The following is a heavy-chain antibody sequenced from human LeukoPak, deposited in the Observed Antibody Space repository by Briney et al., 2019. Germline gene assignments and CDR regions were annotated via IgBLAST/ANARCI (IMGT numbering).Heavy chain of an antibody. CDR3: ATGNYYDSRGYYTFGH. CDR2: INGDGSTT. Sequence: RGSLRLSCAASGFTFSRYWMHWVRHAPGKGLVWVSRINGDGSTTSYADSVKGGFTISRDNAKNTLYLQMNSLRAEDTAVYYCATGNYYDSRGYYTFGHWGQGTLVTVSS. D-gene: IGHD3-22*01. CDR1: GFTFSRYW. V-gene: IGHV3-74*01. J-gene: IGHJ1*01.